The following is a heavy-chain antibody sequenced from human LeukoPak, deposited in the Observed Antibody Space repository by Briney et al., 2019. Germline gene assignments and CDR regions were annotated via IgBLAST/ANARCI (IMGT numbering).Heavy chain of an antibody. V-gene: IGHV3-74*01. CDR2: INSDGINT. CDR3: ARDLGQYYDTSDNWFDP. Sequence: WGSLSLSCAASGFTFSNYWMHWVRQAPGKGLVWVSRINSDGINTSYADSVKGRFTISRDNAKNTLNLQMNSLRAEDTAVYYCARDLGQYYDTSDNWFDPWGQGTLVTVSS. J-gene: IGHJ5*02. D-gene: IGHD3-22*01. CDR1: GFTFSNYW.